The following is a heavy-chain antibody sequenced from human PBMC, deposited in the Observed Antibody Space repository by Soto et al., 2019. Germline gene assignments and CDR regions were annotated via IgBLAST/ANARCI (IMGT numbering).Heavy chain of an antibody. CDR2: IIPIFDTT. J-gene: IGHJ6*02. Sequence: GASVKVSCKASGGILSSYGISWVRQAPGQGLEWMGGIIPIFDTTNYAQKFQGRVTITADESTSTAYMELSSLGSEDTAVYYCAIGGDCSTTSRPAMCYYYGMDVWGQGTTVTVSS. V-gene: IGHV1-69*13. D-gene: IGHD2-2*01. CDR3: AIGGDCSTTSRPAMCYYYGMDV. CDR1: GGILSSYG.